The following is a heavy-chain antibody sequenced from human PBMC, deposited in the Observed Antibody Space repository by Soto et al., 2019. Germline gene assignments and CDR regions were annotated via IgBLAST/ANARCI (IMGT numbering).Heavy chain of an antibody. Sequence: LRLSCAASGFTFDDYAMHWVRQAPGKGLEWVSGISWNSGSIGYADSVKGRFTISRDNAKNSLYLQMNSLRAEDTALYYCAKGRDYSNYVGGAFDIWGQGTMVTVSS. CDR3: AKGRDYSNYVGGAFDI. V-gene: IGHV3-9*01. J-gene: IGHJ3*02. CDR2: ISWNSGSI. CDR1: GFTFDDYA. D-gene: IGHD4-4*01.